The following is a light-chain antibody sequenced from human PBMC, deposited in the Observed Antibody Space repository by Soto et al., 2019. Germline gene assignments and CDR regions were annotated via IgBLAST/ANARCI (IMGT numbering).Light chain of an antibody. CDR1: SSDIGGYNS. V-gene: IGLV2-14*01. J-gene: IGLJ1*01. CDR2: EVT. Sequence: QSVLTQPASVSGSHGQTITISCTGTSSDIGGYNSVSWYQHHPGKAPKLIIYEVTHRPSGVSDRFSASKSGNTASLTISGLRAEDEADYYCNSCRVSHLYVFGTGTKVTVL. CDR3: NSCRVSHLYV.